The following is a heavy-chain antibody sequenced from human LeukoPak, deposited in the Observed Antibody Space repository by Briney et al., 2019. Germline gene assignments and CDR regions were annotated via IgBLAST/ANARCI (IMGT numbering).Heavy chain of an antibody. D-gene: IGHD5-24*01. CDR1: GGSFSGYY. CDR3: ARRRWLQFPWYFDL. CDR2: INHSGST. V-gene: IGHV4-34*01. J-gene: IGHJ2*01. Sequence: PSETLSLTCAVYGGSFSGYYWSWIRQPPGKGLEWIGEINHSGSTNYNPSLKSRVTISVDTSKNQFSLELSSVTAADTAVYYCARRRWLQFPWYFDLWGRGTLVTVSS.